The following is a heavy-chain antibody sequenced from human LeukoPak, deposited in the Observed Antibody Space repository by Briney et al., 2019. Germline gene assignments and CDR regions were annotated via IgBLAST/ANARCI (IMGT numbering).Heavy chain of an antibody. D-gene: IGHD3-22*01. V-gene: IGHV4-61*01. CDR2: IYYSGST. CDR1: GGSVSSGSYY. CDR3: ARAVYYDSSGYYSGDYYYYMDV. Sequence: SETLSLTCTVSGGSVSSGSYYWNWIQQPPGKGLEWIGYIYYSGSTNYNPSLKSRVTISVDMSKNQFSLKLSSVTAADTAVYYCARAVYYDSSGYYSGDYYYYMDVWGKGTTVTVSS. J-gene: IGHJ6*03.